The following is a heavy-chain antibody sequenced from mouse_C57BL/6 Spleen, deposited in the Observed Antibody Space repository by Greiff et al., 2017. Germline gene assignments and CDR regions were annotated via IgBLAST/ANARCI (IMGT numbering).Heavy chain of an antibody. J-gene: IGHJ4*01. V-gene: IGHV1-64*01. CDR2: IHPNSGST. CDR3: ASYGSSYDAMDY. Sequence: QVQLQQPGAELVKPGASVKLSCKASGYTFTSYWMHLVKQRPGQGLEWIGMIHPNSGSTNYNEKFKSKATLTVDKSSSTAYMQLSSLTSEDSAVYYCASYGSSYDAMDYWGQGTSVTVSS. CDR1: GYTFTSYW. D-gene: IGHD1-1*01.